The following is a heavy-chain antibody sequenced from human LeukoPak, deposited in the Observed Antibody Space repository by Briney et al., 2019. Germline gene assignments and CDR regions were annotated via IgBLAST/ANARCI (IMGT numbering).Heavy chain of an antibody. CDR3: ARDRIADAFDI. CDR1: GGSISSYY. J-gene: IGHJ3*02. D-gene: IGHD2-15*01. Sequence: PSETLSLTCTVSGGSISSYYWSWIRQPPGKGLEWIGYIYYSGSTNYNPSLKSRVTISVDTSKNQFSLKLSSVTAADTAVYYCARDRIADAFDIWGQGTMVTVSS. CDR2: IYYSGST. V-gene: IGHV4-59*01.